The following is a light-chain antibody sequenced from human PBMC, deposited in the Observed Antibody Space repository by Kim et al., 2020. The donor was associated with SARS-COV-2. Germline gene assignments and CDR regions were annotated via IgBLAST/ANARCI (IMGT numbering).Light chain of an antibody. Sequence: QSVLTQPPSVSAAPGQKVTISCSGSSSNIGNNFVSWYQQLPGAAPKLLIYDNNNRPSWIPDRFSGSKSGTSATLDIAGLQTGDEGDFYCATWDSTLSVGVFGVGTKLTVL. CDR2: DNN. J-gene: IGLJ2*01. V-gene: IGLV1-51*01. CDR1: SSNIGNNF. CDR3: ATWDSTLSVGV.